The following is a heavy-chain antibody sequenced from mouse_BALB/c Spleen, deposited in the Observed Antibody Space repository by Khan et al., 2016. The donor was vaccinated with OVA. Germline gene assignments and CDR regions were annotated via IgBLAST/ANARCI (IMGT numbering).Heavy chain of an antibody. CDR1: GFNIKDTY. J-gene: IGHJ4*01. CDR2: IDPANGNT. D-gene: IGHD1-1*02. V-gene: IGHV14-3*02. CDR3: ARGGWSYAMDY. Sequence: VQLQQSGAELVKPGTSVKLSCTASGFNIKDTYIHWVMQRPEQGLEWIGRIDPANGNTKYDPKFQGKATITADTSSNTGYLQRSSLTSEDTAVYYCARGGWSYAMDYWGQGTSVTVSS.